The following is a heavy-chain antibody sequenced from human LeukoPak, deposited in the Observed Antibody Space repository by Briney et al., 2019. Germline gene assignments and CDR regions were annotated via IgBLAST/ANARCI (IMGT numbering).Heavy chain of an antibody. V-gene: IGHV1-2*02. CDR3: ARSVEMATICPDY. Sequence: GASVKVSCKASGYTFTGYYMHWVRQAPGQGLEWMGWINPNSGGTNYAQKFQGRVTMTRDTSTSTVYMELSSLRSEDTAVYYCARSVEMATICPDYWGQGTLVTVSS. D-gene: IGHD5-24*01. CDR2: INPNSGGT. J-gene: IGHJ4*02. CDR1: GYTFTGYY.